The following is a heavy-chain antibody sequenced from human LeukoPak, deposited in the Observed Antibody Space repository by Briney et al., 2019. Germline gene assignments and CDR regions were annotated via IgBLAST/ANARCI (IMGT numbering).Heavy chain of an antibody. J-gene: IGHJ4*02. CDR3: TGSFGELSFFAH. V-gene: IGHV3-23*01. D-gene: IGHD3-10*01. CDR1: GFTFSSYG. Sequence: GGSLRLSCAASGFTFSSYGMSWVRQAPGKALEWVSVIRGSGGSTYYADSVKGRFTISRDNSKNSLYLQMNSLRAEDTAVYYCTGSFGELSFFAHCGQGTLVTVSS. CDR2: IRGSGGST.